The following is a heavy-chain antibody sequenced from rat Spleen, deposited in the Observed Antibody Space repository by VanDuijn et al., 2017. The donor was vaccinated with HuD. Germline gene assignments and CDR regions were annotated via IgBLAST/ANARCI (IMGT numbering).Heavy chain of an antibody. Sequence: EVQLVESGGGLVQPGRSLKLSCAASGFTFSDFDMAWVRQAPTKRLEWVASISTGDDDTYYRDSVKGRFTISRDDEESTLYLQMDSLRYEDTATYFCARLGGLRNWFAYWGQGTLVTVSS. CDR2: ISTGDDDT. CDR3: ARLGGLRNWFAY. J-gene: IGHJ3*01. V-gene: IGHV5S23*01. CDR1: GFTFSDFD. D-gene: IGHD4-3*01.